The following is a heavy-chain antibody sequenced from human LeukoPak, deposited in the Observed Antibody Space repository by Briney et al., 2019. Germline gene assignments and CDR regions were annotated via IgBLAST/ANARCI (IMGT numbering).Heavy chain of an antibody. V-gene: IGHV3-48*01. CDR2: ISSSSSTI. CDR3: ASPTFMVVTAIGDLHDAFDI. D-gene: IGHD2-21*02. CDR1: GFTFSSYG. Sequence: GGSLRLSCAASGFTFSSYGMSWVRQAPGKGLEWVSYISSSSSTIYYADSVKGRFTISRDNAKNSLYLQMNSLRAEDTAVYYCASPTFMVVTAIGDLHDAFDIWGQGTMVTVSS. J-gene: IGHJ3*02.